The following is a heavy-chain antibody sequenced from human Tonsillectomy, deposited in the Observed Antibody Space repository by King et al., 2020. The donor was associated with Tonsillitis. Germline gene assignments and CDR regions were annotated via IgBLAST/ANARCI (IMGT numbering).Heavy chain of an antibody. J-gene: IGHJ5*02. V-gene: IGHV4-31*03. CDR3: ARGARFDSSNYLWFDP. D-gene: IGHD3-22*01. CDR2: IYSTGST. CDR1: GGSISIGCHY. Sequence: VQLQESGPGLAKPSQTLSLTCTVSGGSISIGCHYWSWIRQHPGKGLEWIGYIYSTGSTYYNPSLKSRVTISVDTSKNQFSLTVNSVTAADTAVYFCARGARFDSSNYLWFDPWGQGTRVTVSS.